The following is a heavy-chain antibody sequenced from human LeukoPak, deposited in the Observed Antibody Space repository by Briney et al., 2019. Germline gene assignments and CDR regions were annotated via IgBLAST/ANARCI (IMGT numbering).Heavy chain of an antibody. CDR2: IYSGGST. Sequence: GGSLRLSCAASGCTVSSNYMSWVRQAPGKGLEWVSVIYSGGSTYYADSVKGRFTISRDNSKNTLYLQMNSLRAEDTAVYYCAREFYGQFDYWGQGTLVTVSS. D-gene: IGHD3-10*01. CDR3: AREFYGQFDY. J-gene: IGHJ4*02. V-gene: IGHV3-53*01. CDR1: GCTVSSNY.